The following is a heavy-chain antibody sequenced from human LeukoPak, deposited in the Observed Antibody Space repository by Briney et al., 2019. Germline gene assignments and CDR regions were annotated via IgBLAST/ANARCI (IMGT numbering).Heavy chain of an antibody. CDR2: ISTSSSYI. J-gene: IGHJ4*02. CDR3: VRGTSGSEYNYEADY. CDR1: GFTFSSYN. V-gene: IGHV3-21*01. Sequence: GGSLRLSCAASGFTFSSYNMNWVRQAPGKGLEWVSSISTSSSYIYYTDSVKGRFTISRDNAKNSLYLQMNSLRAEDTAVYYCVRGTSGSEYNYEADYWGQGTLVTVSS. D-gene: IGHD3-10*01.